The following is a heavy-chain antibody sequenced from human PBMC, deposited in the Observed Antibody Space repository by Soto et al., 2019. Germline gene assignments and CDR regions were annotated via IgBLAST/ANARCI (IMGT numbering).Heavy chain of an antibody. CDR2: ISGYNGNT. V-gene: IGHV1-18*01. Sequence: QVQLVQSGPEVRKPGASVKVSYKASGYIFSRYGISWVRQAPGQGLEWMGWISGYNGNTKFGERVQGRVNVTTDTSTSTAYMELRSLRSDDTAVYYCAREAAAERNYYGLDVWGQGTTVIVSS. CDR3: AREAAAERNYYGLDV. J-gene: IGHJ6*02. D-gene: IGHD6-13*01. CDR1: GYIFSRYG.